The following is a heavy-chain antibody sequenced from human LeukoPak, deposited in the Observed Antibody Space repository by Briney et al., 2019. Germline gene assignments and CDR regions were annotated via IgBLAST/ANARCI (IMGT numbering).Heavy chain of an antibody. CDR1: GFTFSSYA. CDR2: ISYDGSSK. Sequence: GGSLRLSCAASGFTFSSYAMHWVRQAPGKGLEWVAVISYDGSSKYYADSVKGRFTISRDNSKNTLYLQMNSLRAEDTAVYYCARDKDDFWSGYYYGMDVWGQGTTVTVSS. V-gene: IGHV3-30*03. CDR3: ARDKDDFWSGYYYGMDV. J-gene: IGHJ6*02. D-gene: IGHD3-3*01.